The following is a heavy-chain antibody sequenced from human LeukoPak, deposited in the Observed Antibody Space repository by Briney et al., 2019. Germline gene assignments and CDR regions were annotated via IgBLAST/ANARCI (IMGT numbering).Heavy chain of an antibody. Sequence: ASVKVSCKASGYTFTSYGIRWVRQAPGQGLEWMGWISAYNGNTNYAQKLQGRVTMTTDTSTSTAYMELRSLRSDDTAVYYCARDRPLLWFGELDLGRTYYYYGMDVWGKGTTVTVSS. CDR2: ISAYNGNT. J-gene: IGHJ6*04. CDR1: GYTFTSYG. CDR3: ARDRPLLWFGELDLGRTYYYYGMDV. D-gene: IGHD3-10*01. V-gene: IGHV1-18*04.